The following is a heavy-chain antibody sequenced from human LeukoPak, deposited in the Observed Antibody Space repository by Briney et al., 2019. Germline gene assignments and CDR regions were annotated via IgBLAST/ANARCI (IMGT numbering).Heavy chain of an antibody. J-gene: IGHJ4*02. Sequence: GGSLRLSCAASGFTFSSYGMSWVRQAPGKWLEWVSAISGSGGNTYYADSVKGRFTISRDNSKNTLYLQMNSLRAEDTALYYCAKPAKTDYADYWGQGTLVTVSS. CDR3: AKPAKTDYADY. V-gene: IGHV3-23*01. CDR2: ISGSGGNT. D-gene: IGHD1-14*01. CDR1: GFTFSSYG.